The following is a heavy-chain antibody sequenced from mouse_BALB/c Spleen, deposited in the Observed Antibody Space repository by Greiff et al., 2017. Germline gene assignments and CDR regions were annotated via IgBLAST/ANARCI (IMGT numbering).Heavy chain of an antibody. V-gene: IGHV1-80*01. CDR1: GYAFSSYW. D-gene: IGHD2-1*01. Sequence: QVQLQQSGAELVRPGSSVKISCKASGYAFSSYWMNWVKQRPGQGLEWIGQIYPGDGDTNYNGKFKGKATLTADKSSSTAYMQLSSLTSEDSAVYFCARRGNYGFAMDYWGQGTSVTVSS. CDR3: ARRGNYGFAMDY. J-gene: IGHJ4*01. CDR2: IYPGDGDT.